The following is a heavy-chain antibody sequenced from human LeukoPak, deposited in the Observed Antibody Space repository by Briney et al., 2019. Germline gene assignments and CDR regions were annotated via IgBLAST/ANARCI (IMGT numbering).Heavy chain of an antibody. CDR3: AKAWVAGTFLSPTWFDP. V-gene: IGHV3-9*01. CDR2: ISWNSGSI. D-gene: IGHD6-19*01. Sequence: GGSLRLSCAASGFTFDDYAMHWVRQAPGKGLEWVSGISWNSGSIGYADSVKGRFTISRDNAKNSLYLQMNSLRAEDTALYYCAKAWVAGTFLSPTWFDPWGQGTLVAVSS. J-gene: IGHJ5*02. CDR1: GFTFDDYA.